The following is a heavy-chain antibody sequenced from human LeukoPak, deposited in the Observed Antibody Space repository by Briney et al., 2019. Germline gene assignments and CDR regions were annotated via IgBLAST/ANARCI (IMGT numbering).Heavy chain of an antibody. D-gene: IGHD6-19*01. V-gene: IGHV3-33*01. Sequence: PGGSLRLSCAASGFTFSSYGTHWVRQAPGKGLEWVAVIWYDGSNKYYADSVKGRFTISRDNSKNTLYLQMNSLRAENTAVYYCALGGYSSGWYYFDYWGQGTLVTVSS. CDR1: GFTFSSYG. CDR3: ALGGYSSGWYYFDY. CDR2: IWYDGSNK. J-gene: IGHJ4*02.